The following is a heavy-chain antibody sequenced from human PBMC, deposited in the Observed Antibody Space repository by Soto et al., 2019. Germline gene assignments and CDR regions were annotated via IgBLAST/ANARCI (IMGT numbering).Heavy chain of an antibody. Sequence: QVQLVQSGAEVKKPGSSVKVSCKASGGTFSSYAISWVRQAPGQGLEWMGGIIPIFGTANYGQKFQGRVTITAEESTSTAYMEMRSLRSADTAGYDCARGPRRYAVLEQGYWGQGTLVTVSS. V-gene: IGHV1-69*12. D-gene: IGHD1-1*01. CDR1: GGTFSSYA. J-gene: IGHJ4*02. CDR3: ARGPRRYAVLEQGY. CDR2: IIPIFGTA.